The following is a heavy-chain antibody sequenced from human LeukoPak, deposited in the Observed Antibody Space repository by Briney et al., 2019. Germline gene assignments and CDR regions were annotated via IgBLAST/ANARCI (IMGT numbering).Heavy chain of an antibody. CDR3: ARVTVTTLEN. V-gene: IGHV6-1*01. CDR2: TYYRSQWYN. CDR1: GDSVSSNTAA. D-gene: IGHD4-17*01. J-gene: IGHJ4*02. Sequence: SQTLSLTCAISGDSVSSNTAAWNWIGQSPSRGLEWLGRTYYRSQWYNDYAVSVKSRITINPDTSKNQFSLQLNSVTPEDTAVYYCARVTVTTLENWGQGTLVTVSS.